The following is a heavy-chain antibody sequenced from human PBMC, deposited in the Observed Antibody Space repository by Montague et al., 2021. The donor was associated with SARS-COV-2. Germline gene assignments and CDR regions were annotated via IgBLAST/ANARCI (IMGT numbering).Heavy chain of an antibody. Sequence: SETRSLTCTVSGGSISSSSYYWGWIRQPPGKGLERIGSIYYSGSTYYNPSLKSRVTISVDTSKNQFSLKLSSVTAADTAVYYCARAPFMITFGGVITRLRGYYFDYWGQGTLVTVSS. CDR3: ARAPFMITFGGVITRLRGYYFDY. CDR1: GGSISSSSYY. V-gene: IGHV4-39*07. D-gene: IGHD3-16*01. J-gene: IGHJ4*02. CDR2: IYYSGST.